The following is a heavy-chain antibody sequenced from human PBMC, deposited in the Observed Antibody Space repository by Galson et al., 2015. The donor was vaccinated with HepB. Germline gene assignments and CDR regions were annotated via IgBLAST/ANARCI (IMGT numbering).Heavy chain of an antibody. CDR3: ARGGAVLGTKFSWFAP. CDR2: INPNSGGT. CDR1: RYPFTGYY. J-gene: IGHJ5*02. D-gene: IGHD2/OR15-2a*01. V-gene: IGHV1-2*06. Sequence: SVKVSCKASRYPFTGYYLHWVRQAPGQGLEWMGRINPNSGGTNYAQKFQGRLTMTRDTSITTAYMELSRLRSDDTAVYYCARGGAVLGTKFSWFAPWGQGTLVTVSS.